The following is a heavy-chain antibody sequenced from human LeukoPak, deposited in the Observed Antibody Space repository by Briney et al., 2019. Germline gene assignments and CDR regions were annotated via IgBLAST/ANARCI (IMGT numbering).Heavy chain of an antibody. CDR1: GFTFSSYA. Sequence: GGSLRLSCAASGFTFSSYAMSWVRQAPGKGLEWVSAISGSGSSTSYADSVKGRFTISRDNAKNTLYLQMNSLRAEDTAVYYCARDLAEGCFDYWGQGTLVTVSS. CDR2: ISGSGSST. V-gene: IGHV3-23*01. J-gene: IGHJ4*02. CDR3: ARDLAEGCFDY.